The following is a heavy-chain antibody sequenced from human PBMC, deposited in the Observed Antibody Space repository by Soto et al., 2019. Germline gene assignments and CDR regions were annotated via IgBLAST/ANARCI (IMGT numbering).Heavy chain of an antibody. V-gene: IGHV3-7*01. CDR3: VRDWSTFWGMDV. J-gene: IGHJ6*02. CDR2: IKQDGSEK. Sequence: GSLRLSCAASGFTFSTYWMNWVRQAPGKGLEWVANIKQDGSEKYYVDSVKGRFAISRDNAKDSLFLQMNNLRAEDTAVYYCVRDWSTFWGMDVWGQGTTVTVSS. CDR1: GFTFSTYW.